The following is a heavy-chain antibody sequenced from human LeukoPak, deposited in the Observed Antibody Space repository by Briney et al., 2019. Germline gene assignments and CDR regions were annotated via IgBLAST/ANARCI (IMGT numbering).Heavy chain of an antibody. J-gene: IGHJ3*02. D-gene: IGHD3-3*01. CDR2: ISAYNGNT. CDR1: GYTFTSYG. V-gene: IGHV1-18*01. Sequence: GASVKVSCKASGYTFTSYGISWVRQAPGQGLEWMGWISAYNGNTNYAQKLQGRVTMTTDTSTSTAYMELRSLRSDDTAVYYCARDLQAYYDFRSGYLGNDAFDIWGQGTMVTVSS. CDR3: ARDLQAYYDFRSGYLGNDAFDI.